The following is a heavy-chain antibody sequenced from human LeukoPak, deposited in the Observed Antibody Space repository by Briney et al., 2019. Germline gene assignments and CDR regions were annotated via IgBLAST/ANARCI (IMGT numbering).Heavy chain of an antibody. CDR3: ARGGYYGSGNDFRFEP. CDR2: IHYTGST. D-gene: IGHD3-10*01. Sequence: PSETLSLTCTVSGVSISSYYWSWIRQSPGKGLECLGYIHYTGSTNYNPSLKSRVTISVETSKNQFSLKLKSVTAADTAVYYCARGGYYGSGNDFRFEPWGQGTLVTVSS. J-gene: IGHJ5*02. CDR1: GVSISSYY. V-gene: IGHV4-59*01.